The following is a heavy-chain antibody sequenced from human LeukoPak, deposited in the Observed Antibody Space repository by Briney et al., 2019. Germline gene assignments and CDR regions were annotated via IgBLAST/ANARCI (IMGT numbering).Heavy chain of an antibody. Sequence: GASVKVSCKTSGYTFISYGVTWVRQAPGQGLEWMGWISAFNGNTHYPQKFQGRVTMTTDTSTSTVYMEVRSLRSDDTAVYYCARVFFGVFRLGESRFDYWGQGTLVTVSS. CDR3: ARVFFGVFRLGESRFDY. V-gene: IGHV1-18*01. D-gene: IGHD3-16*01. J-gene: IGHJ4*02. CDR2: ISAFNGNT. CDR1: GYTFISYG.